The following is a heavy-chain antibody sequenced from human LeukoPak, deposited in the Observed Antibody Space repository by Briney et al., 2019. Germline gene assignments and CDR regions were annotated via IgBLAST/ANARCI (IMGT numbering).Heavy chain of an antibody. D-gene: IGHD2-2*01. CDR1: GGSMYTYY. Sequence: SETLSLTCSVSGGSMYTYYWSWIRQPPGKGLECVGHIYYSGTTNYNPSLKSRVIMSVDTSKNQFSLKLSSVTAADTAVYYCASGYCSSTSCRVGGGYYYYYMDVWGKGTTVTVSS. CDR3: ASGYCSSTSCRVGGGYYYYYMDV. V-gene: IGHV4-59*12. J-gene: IGHJ6*03. CDR2: IYYSGTT.